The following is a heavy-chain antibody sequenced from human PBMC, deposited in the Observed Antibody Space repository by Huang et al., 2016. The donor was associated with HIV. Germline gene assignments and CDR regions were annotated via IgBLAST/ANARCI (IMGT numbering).Heavy chain of an antibody. D-gene: IGHD2-8*01. V-gene: IGHV3-23*01. CDR1: GFTFSSYA. Sequence: EVQLLESGGGLVQPGGSLRLSCAASGFTFSSYAMSWVRQGSGKGREGVSAIRGSGGSTYDADSVKGRFTISRDNSKNTLYLQRNSLRAEDTAVYYCAKDSVIVLMVYATSFDYWGQGTLVTVSS. CDR3: AKDSVIVLMVYATSFDY. CDR2: IRGSGGST. J-gene: IGHJ4*02.